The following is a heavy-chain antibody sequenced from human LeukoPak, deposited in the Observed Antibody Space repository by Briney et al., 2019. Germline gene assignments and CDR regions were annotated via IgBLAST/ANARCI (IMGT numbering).Heavy chain of an antibody. CDR3: ARRPRGSCYSSGWYCYYYMDV. CDR1: GFTFNNYA. CDR2: ISGSGGST. Sequence: PGGSLRLSCAASGFTFNNYAMSWVRQAPGKGLEWVSAISGSGGSTYYADSVKGRFTISRDISKNTLYLQMNSLRAEDTALYYCARRPRGSCYSSGWYCYYYMDVWGKGTTVTVSS. J-gene: IGHJ6*03. D-gene: IGHD6-19*01. V-gene: IGHV3-23*01.